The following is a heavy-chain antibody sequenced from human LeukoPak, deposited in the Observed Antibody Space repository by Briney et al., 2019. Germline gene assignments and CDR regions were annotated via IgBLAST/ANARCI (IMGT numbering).Heavy chain of an antibody. V-gene: IGHV3-7*01. CDR2: IKQDGSEK. CDR3: ARGGGGWSLEPIDY. CDR1: GFTFSSYW. D-gene: IGHD2-15*01. J-gene: IGHJ4*02. Sequence: GGSLRLSCAASGFTFSSYWMSWVRQAPGKGLEWVANIKQDGSEKYYVDSVKGRFTISRDNAKNSLYLQMNSLRAEDTAVYYCARGGGGWSLEPIDYWGQGTLVTVSS.